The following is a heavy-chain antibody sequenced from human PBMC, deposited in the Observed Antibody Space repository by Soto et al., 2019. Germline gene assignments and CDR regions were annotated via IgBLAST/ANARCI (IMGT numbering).Heavy chain of an antibody. J-gene: IGHJ6*02. V-gene: IGHV4-34*01. CDR3: ARGEEGATTDDYYYGMDV. Sequence: PSETLSLTCAVYGGSFSGYYWSWIRQPPGKGLEWIGEINHSGSTNYNPSLKSRVTISVDPSKNQFSLKLSSVTAADTAVYYCARGEEGATTDDYYYGMDVWGQGTTVTVSS. D-gene: IGHD1-26*01. CDR2: INHSGST. CDR1: GGSFSGYY.